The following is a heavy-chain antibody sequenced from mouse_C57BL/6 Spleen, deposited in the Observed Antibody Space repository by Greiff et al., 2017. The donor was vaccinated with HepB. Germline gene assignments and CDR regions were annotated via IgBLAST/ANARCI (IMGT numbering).Heavy chain of an antibody. V-gene: IGHV1-81*01. Sequence: QVQLKESGAELARPGASVKLSCKASGYTFTSYGISWVKQRTGQGLEWIGEIYPRSGNTYYNEKFKGKATLTADKSSSTAYMELRSLTSEDSAVYFCASRGNYDAMDYWGQGTSVTVSS. J-gene: IGHJ4*01. D-gene: IGHD2-1*01. CDR1: GYTFTSYG. CDR2: IYPRSGNT. CDR3: ASRGNYDAMDY.